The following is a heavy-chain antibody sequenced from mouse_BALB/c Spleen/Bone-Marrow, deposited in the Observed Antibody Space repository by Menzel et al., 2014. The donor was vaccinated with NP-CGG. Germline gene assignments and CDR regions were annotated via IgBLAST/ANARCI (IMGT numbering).Heavy chain of an antibody. J-gene: IGHJ4*01. D-gene: IGHD1-1*01. CDR3: ARRDGSTYYYAMDY. V-gene: IGHV1-80*01. CDR1: GYAFSNYW. CDR2: IYPGDGDT. Sequence: VQLQQSGAELVRPGSSVKISCKATGYAFSNYWLNWVKQRPGEGLEWSGQIYPGDGDTNYNGKFKGKATLTADKSYSTSSIQLNSLTSKASAIYYCARRDGSTYYYAMDYWGQGTSVTVSS.